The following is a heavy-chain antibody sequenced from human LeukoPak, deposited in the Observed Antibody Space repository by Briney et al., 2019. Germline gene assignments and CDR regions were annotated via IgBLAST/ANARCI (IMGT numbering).Heavy chain of an antibody. J-gene: IGHJ4*02. CDR2: ISSSSSTI. CDR1: GFTFSSYS. Sequence: GGSLRLSCAASGFTFSSYSMNWVRQAPGKGLEWVSYISSSSSTIYYADSVKGRFTISRDNAKNSLYLQMNSLRAEDTAVYYCANIDLPAAIDYWGQGTLVTVSS. D-gene: IGHD2-2*01. CDR3: ANIDLPAAIDY. V-gene: IGHV3-48*04.